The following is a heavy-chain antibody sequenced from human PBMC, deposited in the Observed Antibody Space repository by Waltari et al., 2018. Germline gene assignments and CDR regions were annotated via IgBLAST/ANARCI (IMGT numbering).Heavy chain of an antibody. Sequence: QVQLQESGPGLVKPSQTLSLTCTVSCGSISSGCYSWSWIRQHPGKGLEWIGYIYHSGSTYYNPSLKSRVTISVDRSKNQFSQKLSSVTAADTAVYYCARVSGGFGEPYWGQGTLVTVSS. CDR2: IYHSGST. D-gene: IGHD3-10*01. V-gene: IGHV4-30-2*01. J-gene: IGHJ4*02. CDR3: ARVSGGFGEPY. CDR1: CGSISSGCYS.